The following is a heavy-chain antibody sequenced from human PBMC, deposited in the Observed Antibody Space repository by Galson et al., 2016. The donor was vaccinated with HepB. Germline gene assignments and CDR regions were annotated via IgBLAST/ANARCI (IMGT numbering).Heavy chain of an antibody. D-gene: IGHD2-2*01. CDR2: INPAGDIT. Sequence: SVKVSCKASGYSFSSFYMHWVRQAPGQGLEWMGMINPAGDITDYTQKLQGRVTMTRDTSTSTVFMELRNLRSEDTAVYYCARGQRENYYYYMDVWGSGTTLTVSS. J-gene: IGHJ6*03. CDR1: GYSFSSFY. CDR3: ARGQRENYYYYMDV. V-gene: IGHV1-46*04.